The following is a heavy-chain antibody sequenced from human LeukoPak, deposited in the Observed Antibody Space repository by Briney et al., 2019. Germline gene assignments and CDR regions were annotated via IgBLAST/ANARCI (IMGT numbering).Heavy chain of an antibody. CDR3: ARSQYCSGGSCYRLGDY. V-gene: IGHV3-33*01. CDR2: IWHDGSNN. Sequence: GGSLRLSCAASGVTFSTNAMHWVRQAPGKGLEWVAVIWHDGSNNYYADSVKGRFTISRDNSKNTLYLQMDSLRAEDTAVYYCARSQYCSGGSCYRLGDYWGQGTLVTVSS. D-gene: IGHD2-15*01. J-gene: IGHJ4*02. CDR1: GVTFSTNA.